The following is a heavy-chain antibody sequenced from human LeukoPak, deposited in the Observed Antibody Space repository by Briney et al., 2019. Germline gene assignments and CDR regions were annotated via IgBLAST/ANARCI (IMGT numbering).Heavy chain of an antibody. CDR1: GFTFSSYG. J-gene: IGHJ4*02. CDR2: ISGRGDRT. CDR3: ARSRDAPPPGY. Sequence: PGGSLRLSCAASGFTFSSYGMHWVRQAPGKGLEWVSAISGRGDRTSYADSVKGRVTISRDNSKNTLYLQMNSLRAEDTAVYYCARSRDAPPPGYWGQGTLVTVSS. D-gene: IGHD5-24*01. V-gene: IGHV3-NL1*01.